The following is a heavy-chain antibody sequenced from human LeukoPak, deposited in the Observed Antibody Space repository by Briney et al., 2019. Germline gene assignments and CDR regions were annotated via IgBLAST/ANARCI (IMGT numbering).Heavy chain of an antibody. D-gene: IGHD2-2*01. J-gene: IGHJ6*03. CDR2: ISAYNGNT. V-gene: IGHV1-18*01. Sequence: GASVEVSCKASGYTFTSYGISWVRQAPGQGLEWMGWISAYNGNTNYAQKLQGRVTMTTDTSTSTAYMELRSLRSDDTAVYYCARGRELVVPAADDYYYYYYMDVWGKGTTVTVSS. CDR3: ARGRELVVPAADDYYYYYYMDV. CDR1: GYTFTSYG.